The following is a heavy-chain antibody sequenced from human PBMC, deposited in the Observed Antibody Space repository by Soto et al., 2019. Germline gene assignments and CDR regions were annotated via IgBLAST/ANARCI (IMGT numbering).Heavy chain of an antibody. V-gene: IGHV1-2*04. CDR3: ARGTNTNYGDQTDAFDI. CDR1: GYTFTGYY. D-gene: IGHD4-17*01. Sequence: ASVKVSCKASGYTFTGYYMHWVRQAPGQGLEWMGWINPNSGGTNYAQKFQGWVTMTRDTSISTAYMELSRLRSDDTAVYYCARGTNTNYGDQTDAFDIWGQGTMVTVSS. CDR2: INPNSGGT. J-gene: IGHJ3*02.